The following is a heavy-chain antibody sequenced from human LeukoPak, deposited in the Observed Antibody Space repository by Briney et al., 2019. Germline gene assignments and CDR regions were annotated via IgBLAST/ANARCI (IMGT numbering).Heavy chain of an antibody. CDR2: MNPNSGNT. D-gene: IGHD3-3*01. J-gene: IGHJ4*02. V-gene: IGHV1-8*03. CDR1: GYTFTSYD. Sequence: ASVKVPCKASGYTFTSYDINWVRQATGQGLEWMGWMNPNSGNTGYAQKFQGRVTITRNTSISTAYMELSSLRSEDTAVYYCARAYYDFWSGYYTVSFDYWGQGTLVTASS. CDR3: ARAYYDFWSGYYTVSFDY.